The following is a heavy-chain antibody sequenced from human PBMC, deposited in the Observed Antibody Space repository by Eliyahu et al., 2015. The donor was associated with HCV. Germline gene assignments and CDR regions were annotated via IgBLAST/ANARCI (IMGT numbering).Heavy chain of an antibody. CDR2: IYYSGST. Sequence: QVQLQESGPGLVKPSQTLSLTCTVSGGSISSGGYYWSWIRQHPGKGLEWIGYIYYSGSTYYNPSLKSRVTISVDTSKNQFSLKLSSVTAADTAVYYCALSSSEYDSSGYYKGYLDYWGQGTLVTVSS. J-gene: IGHJ4*02. D-gene: IGHD3-22*01. V-gene: IGHV4-31*03. CDR1: GGSISSGGYY. CDR3: ALSSSEYDSSGYYKGYLDY.